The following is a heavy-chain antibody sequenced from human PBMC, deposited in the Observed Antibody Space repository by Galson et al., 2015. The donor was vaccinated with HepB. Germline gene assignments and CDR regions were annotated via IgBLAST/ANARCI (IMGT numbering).Heavy chain of an antibody. CDR2: IYSGGST. CDR3: VRSAVAGSIWVEERPQTYYYYGIDV. J-gene: IGHJ6*02. CDR1: GFTVSSNY. V-gene: IGHV3-53*01. Sequence: SLRLSCAASGFTVSSNYMSWVRQAPGKGLEWVSVIYSGGSTYYADSVKGRFTISRDNSKNTLYLQMNSMRTEDTAVYYCVRSAVAGSIWVEERPQTYYYYGIDVWGQGTMVTVSS. D-gene: IGHD6-19*01.